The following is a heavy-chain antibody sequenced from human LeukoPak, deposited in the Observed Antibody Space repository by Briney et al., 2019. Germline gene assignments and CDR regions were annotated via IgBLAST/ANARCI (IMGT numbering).Heavy chain of an antibody. CDR3: ARVGEGWYFDL. CDR1: LFTFSSYR. Sequence: GGALRLSPAPSLFTFSSYRMSWVRPAPGKGLEWVANIKQDGSEKYYVDSVKGRFTISRDNAKNSLYLQMNSLRAEDTAVYYCARVGEGWYFDLWGRGTLVTVSS. V-gene: IGHV3-7*05. CDR2: IKQDGSEK. J-gene: IGHJ2*01.